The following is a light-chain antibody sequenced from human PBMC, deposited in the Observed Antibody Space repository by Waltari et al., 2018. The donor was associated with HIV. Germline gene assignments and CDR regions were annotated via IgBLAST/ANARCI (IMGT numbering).Light chain of an antibody. V-gene: IGLV1-47*01. CDR3: AAWDVSLRGAYV. J-gene: IGLJ1*01. CDR1: RSDIGSNY. Sequence: QSVLTQPPSASGTPGQRVTISYSGARSDIGSNYVYWYQQLPGTAPKLLIYRNNQRPSGVPDRFSASKSGTSASLAISGLRSEDEADYYCAAWDVSLRGAYVFGTGTKVAVL. CDR2: RNN.